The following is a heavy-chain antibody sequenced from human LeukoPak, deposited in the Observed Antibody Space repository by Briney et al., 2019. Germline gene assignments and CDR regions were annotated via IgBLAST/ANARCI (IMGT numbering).Heavy chain of an antibody. J-gene: IGHJ4*02. Sequence: SETLSLTWTVSGRSISSYYTSSIRQPPGKGLEWIGYIYYSGSTNYNPSLKSRVTISVDTSKNQFSLKLSSVTAADTAVYSSARDYYREFDYWGQGTLVTVSS. D-gene: IGHD3-22*01. V-gene: IGHV4-59*01. CDR3: ARDYYREFDY. CDR2: IYYSGST. CDR1: GRSISSYY.